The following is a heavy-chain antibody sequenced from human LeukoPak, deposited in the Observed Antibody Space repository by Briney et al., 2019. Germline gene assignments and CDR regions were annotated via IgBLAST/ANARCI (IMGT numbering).Heavy chain of an antibody. D-gene: IGHD6-13*01. CDR1: GFTFSSYA. Sequence: GGSLRLSCSASGFTFSSYAMHWVRQAPGKGLEYVSAISSNGGSTYYADSVKGRFTISRDNSKNTLYLQMSSLRAEDTAVYYCVRFRAAAARYYFDYWGQGTLVTVSS. CDR2: ISSNGGST. CDR3: VRFRAAAARYYFDY. J-gene: IGHJ4*02. V-gene: IGHV3-64D*06.